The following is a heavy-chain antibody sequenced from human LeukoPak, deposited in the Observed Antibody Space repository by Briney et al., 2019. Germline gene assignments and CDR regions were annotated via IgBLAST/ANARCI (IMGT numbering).Heavy chain of an antibody. CDR3: ARGHLPVVDGDGLSDAFDI. CDR1: GFTFSSYA. D-gene: IGHD2-15*01. J-gene: IGHJ3*02. Sequence: GSLRLSCAASGFTFSSYAMSWVRQAPGKGLEWVSAIGTAGDTYYPGCVKGRFTISRENAKNSLYLQMNSLRAEDTAVYYCARGHLPVVDGDGLSDAFDIWGQGTMVTVSS. V-gene: IGHV3-13*01. CDR2: IGTAGDT.